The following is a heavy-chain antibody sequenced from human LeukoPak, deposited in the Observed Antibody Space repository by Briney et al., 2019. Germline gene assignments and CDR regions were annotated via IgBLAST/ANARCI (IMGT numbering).Heavy chain of an antibody. Sequence: SVKVSCKASGGTFSSYAISWVRQAPGQGLEWMGRIIPILGMANYAQKFQGRVTITADKSTSTAYMELSSLRSEDTAVYYCARGKWELYWFDPWGQGTLVTVSS. V-gene: IGHV1-69*04. CDR3: ARGKWELYWFDP. J-gene: IGHJ5*02. CDR1: GGTFSSYA. CDR2: IIPILGMA. D-gene: IGHD1-26*01.